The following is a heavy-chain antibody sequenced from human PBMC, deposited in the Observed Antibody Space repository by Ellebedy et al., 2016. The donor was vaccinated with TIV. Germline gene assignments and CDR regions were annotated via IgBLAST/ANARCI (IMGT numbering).Heavy chain of an antibody. Sequence: GESLKISXAASGFTFSNYAMGWVRHVPGRGPEWVSTITANALTTWYADSVKGRFTISRDNSRNTLYLQMDSLRAEDTGVYYCAKSRNGRATAGDNWGQGTLVTVSS. CDR3: AKSRNGRATAGDN. CDR1: GFTFSNYA. CDR2: ITANALTT. V-gene: IGHV3-23*01. D-gene: IGHD2-21*02. J-gene: IGHJ4*02.